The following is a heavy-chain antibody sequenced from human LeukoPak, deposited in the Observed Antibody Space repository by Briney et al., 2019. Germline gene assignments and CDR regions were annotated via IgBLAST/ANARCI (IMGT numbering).Heavy chain of an antibody. D-gene: IGHD1-26*01. CDR3: ARDRSWSVGTTTHFDY. Sequence: GGSLRLSCAASGFTFSSYSMNWVRQAPGKGLEWVSFISTSSSYIYYADSVKGRFTISRDNAKNSLYLQMNSLRAEDTAVYYCARDRSWSVGTTTHFDYWGQGTLVPVSS. CDR1: GFTFSSYS. J-gene: IGHJ4*02. V-gene: IGHV3-21*01. CDR2: ISTSSSYI.